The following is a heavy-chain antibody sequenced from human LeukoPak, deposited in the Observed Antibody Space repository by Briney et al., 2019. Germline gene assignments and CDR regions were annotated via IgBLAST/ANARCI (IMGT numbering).Heavy chain of an antibody. D-gene: IGHD6-19*01. V-gene: IGHV4-61*02. J-gene: IGHJ4*02. CDR1: GGSISSGSYY. CDR3: ARDRGYSSGFDY. Sequence: SETLSLTCTVSGGSISSGSYYWSWIRQPAGKGLEWIGRIYTSGSTNYNPSLKSRVTISVDTSKNQFSLKLSSVTAADTAVYYCARDRGYSSGFDYWGQGTLVTVSS. CDR2: IYTSGST.